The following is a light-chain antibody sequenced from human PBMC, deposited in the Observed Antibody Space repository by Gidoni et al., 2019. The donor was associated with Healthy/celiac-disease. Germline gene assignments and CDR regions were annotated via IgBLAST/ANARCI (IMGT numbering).Light chain of an antibody. CDR3: QQRSNRLT. Sequence: VLTQSPATLSLSPGERATLSCRASQSVSSYLAWYQQKPGQAPRLLIYDASNRATGIPARFSGSGSGTDFTLTISSLEPEDFAVYYCQQRSNRLTFGGGTKVEIK. V-gene: IGKV3-11*01. CDR1: QSVSSY. CDR2: DAS. J-gene: IGKJ4*01.